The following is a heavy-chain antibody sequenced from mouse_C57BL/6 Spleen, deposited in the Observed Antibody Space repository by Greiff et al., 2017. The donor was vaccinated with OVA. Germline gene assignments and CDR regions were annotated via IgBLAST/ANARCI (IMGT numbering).Heavy chain of an antibody. CDR1: GYTFTDYY. V-gene: IGHV1-77*01. CDR2: IGPGSGIT. D-gene: IGHD1-1*01. CDR3: AREYYGSSPTRYWYFDV. Sequence: VQLQQSGAELVKPGASVKISCKASGYTFTDYYINWVKQRPGQGLEWIGKIGPGSGITYYNEKFKGKATLTADKSSSTAYMQLSSLTSVDSAVYFCAREYYGSSPTRYWYFDVWDTGTTVTVSS. J-gene: IGHJ1*03.